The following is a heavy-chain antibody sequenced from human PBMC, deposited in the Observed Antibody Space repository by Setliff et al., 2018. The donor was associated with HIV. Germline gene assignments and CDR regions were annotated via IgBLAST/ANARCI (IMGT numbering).Heavy chain of an antibody. CDR3: ARGLQRKNGLHSYYYYMDI. Sequence: SETLSLTCAVSGGSISGYSWNWSRQSAGKGLEWIGRIYTSGSTKYNPSFESRVTLSVDTSKNQVSLKVNYVTAADTALYFCARGLQRKNGLHSYYYYMDIWGKGTTVPSP. J-gene: IGHJ6*03. V-gene: IGHV4-4*07. CDR1: GGSISGYS. CDR2: IYTSGST. D-gene: IGHD6-25*01.